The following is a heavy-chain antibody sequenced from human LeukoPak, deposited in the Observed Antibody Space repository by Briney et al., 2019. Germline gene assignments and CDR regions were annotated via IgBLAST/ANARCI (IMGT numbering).Heavy chain of an antibody. CDR2: IIPIFGTA. CDR3: ALWFGELSAFDI. J-gene: IGHJ3*02. V-gene: IGHV1-69*06. CDR1: GGTFSIYA. Sequence: SVKVSCKASGGTFSIYAISWVRQAPGQGLEWMGGIIPIFGTANYAQKFQGRVTITADKSTSTAYMELSSLRSEDTAVYYCALWFGELSAFDIWGQGTMVTVSS. D-gene: IGHD3-10*01.